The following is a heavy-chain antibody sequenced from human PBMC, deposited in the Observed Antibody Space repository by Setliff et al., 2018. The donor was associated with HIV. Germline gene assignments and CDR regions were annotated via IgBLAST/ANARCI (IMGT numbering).Heavy chain of an antibody. J-gene: IGHJ4*02. CDR1: GFPFNDAW. V-gene: IGHV3-15*01. CDR2: IKTKTDGGTT. CDR3: ARDPLPAFRGWCY. D-gene: IGHD3-10*01. Sequence: PGGSLRLSCGGSGFPFNDAWMTWVRQAPGKGLEWIGRIKTKTDGGTTAYAAPVKGRFTISRDDSKNTVYLQMNNVKSEDSGLYYCARDPLPAFRGWCYWGQGTLVTVSS.